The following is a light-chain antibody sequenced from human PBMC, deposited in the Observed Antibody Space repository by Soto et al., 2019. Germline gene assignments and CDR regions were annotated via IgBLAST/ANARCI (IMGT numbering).Light chain of an antibody. CDR3: QQYGRSPLMYT. V-gene: IGKV3-20*01. J-gene: IGKJ2*01. CDR1: QSITSNF. CDR2: GAS. Sequence: EIVLTQSPGTLSLSPGERATLSCRASQSITSNFLAWYQQKPGQAPRLLIYGASTRAAGVPDRFSGSGSGPTFTLTITRLEAEDFAVYYCQQYGRSPLMYTFGQGTKLGVK.